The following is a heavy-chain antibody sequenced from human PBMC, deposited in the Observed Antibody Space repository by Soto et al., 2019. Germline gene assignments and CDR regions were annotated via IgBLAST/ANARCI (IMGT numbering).Heavy chain of an antibody. V-gene: IGHV3-23*01. CDR3: ARTLIYTSGWYDY. CDR1: EFTFSSYA. D-gene: IGHD6-19*01. CDR2: ITGTGDST. Sequence: GGSLRLSCAASEFTFSSYALSWVRQAPGKGLQWVSVITGTGDSTYYADSVKGRFTISRDNSENTVYLQMNSLRADDTAVYYGARTLIYTSGWYDYWGQGTLVTVSS. J-gene: IGHJ4*02.